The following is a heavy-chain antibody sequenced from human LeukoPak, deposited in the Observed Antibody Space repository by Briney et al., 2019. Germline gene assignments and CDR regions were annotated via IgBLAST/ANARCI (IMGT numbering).Heavy chain of an antibody. D-gene: IGHD5-18*01. CDR2: ISYDGSNK. J-gene: IGHJ4*02. Sequence: GGSLRLSCAASEFAFSNYAMHWVRQAPGKGLEWVAVISYDGSNKYYADSVKGRFTISRDNSKNTLYLQMNSLRAEDTAVYYCARVPSAMVTYFDYWGQGTLVTVSS. V-gene: IGHV3-30-3*01. CDR3: ARVPSAMVTYFDY. CDR1: EFAFSNYA.